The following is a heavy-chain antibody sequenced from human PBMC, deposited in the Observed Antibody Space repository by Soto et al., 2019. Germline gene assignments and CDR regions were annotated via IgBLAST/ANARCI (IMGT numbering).Heavy chain of an antibody. V-gene: IGHV1-2*02. D-gene: IGHD3-16*01. CDR3: ARDPIGGGAPYYIDY. J-gene: IGHJ4*02. CDR1: GYTFTGYY. Sequence: EASVKVSCKASGYTFTGYYIYWVRQAPGQGLEWMGGISPDSGGTDYAQKFQGRITMTRDTSISTAYMELSGLRSDDTAVYYCARDPIGGGAPYYIDYWGQGXLVTVYS. CDR2: ISPDSGGT.